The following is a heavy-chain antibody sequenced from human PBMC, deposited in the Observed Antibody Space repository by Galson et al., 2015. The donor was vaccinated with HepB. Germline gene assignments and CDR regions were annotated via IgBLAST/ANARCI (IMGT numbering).Heavy chain of an antibody. CDR3: ARGVALDY. J-gene: IGHJ4*02. D-gene: IGHD3-3*01. Sequence: SLRLSCAASGFIFDDYAMEWVRQAPGKGLEWVSYITTSGSTINYADSVKGRFTISRDNAKNSLYLQENSLRAEDTAVYYCARGVALDYWGQGTLVTVSS. CDR1: GFIFDDYA. V-gene: IGHV3-11*01. CDR2: ITTSGSTI.